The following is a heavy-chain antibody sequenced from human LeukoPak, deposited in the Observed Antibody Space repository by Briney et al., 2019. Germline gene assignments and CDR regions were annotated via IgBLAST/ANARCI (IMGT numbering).Heavy chain of an antibody. CDR3: ARDKDSSSWYWYGTDV. J-gene: IGHJ6*02. D-gene: IGHD6-13*01. CDR1: GFTFRSYG. CDR2: ISSSSTYT. V-gene: IGHV3-21*05. Sequence: GGSLRLSCAASGFTFRSYGMHWVRQAPGKGLEWVSYISSSSTYTNYADSVKGRFTISRDNAKNSLYLQMNSLRVEDTAVYYCARDKDSSSWYWYGTDVWGQGTTVTVSS.